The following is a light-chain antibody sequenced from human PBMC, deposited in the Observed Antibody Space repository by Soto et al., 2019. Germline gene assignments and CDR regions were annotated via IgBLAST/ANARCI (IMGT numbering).Light chain of an antibody. CDR3: QQFGSSPRT. V-gene: IGKV3-20*01. Sequence: VLTQSPGTLSLSPGERATLSCRASQSVSSTYLAWYQQKPGQAPRLLIYGASSRATGIPDRFSGSGSGTDFTRTISRLEPEDFAVYYCQQFGSSPRTFGQGTKVDIK. CDR1: QSVSSTY. J-gene: IGKJ1*01. CDR2: GAS.